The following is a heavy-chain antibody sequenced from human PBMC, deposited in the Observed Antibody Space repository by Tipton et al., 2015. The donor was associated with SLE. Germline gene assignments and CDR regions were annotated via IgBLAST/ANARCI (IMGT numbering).Heavy chain of an antibody. CDR3: ARDLRSSSADWGGLLMDV. V-gene: IGHV1-69*06. CDR1: GGTFSSYA. J-gene: IGHJ6*04. CDR2: IIPIFGTA. Sequence: QLVQSGAEVKKPGSSVKVSCKASGGTFSSYAISWVRQAPGQGLEWMGGIIPIFGTANYAQKFQGRVTITADKSTSTAYMELSSLRSEDTAVYYCARDLRSSSADWGGLLMDVWGKGTTVTVSS. D-gene: IGHD6-13*01.